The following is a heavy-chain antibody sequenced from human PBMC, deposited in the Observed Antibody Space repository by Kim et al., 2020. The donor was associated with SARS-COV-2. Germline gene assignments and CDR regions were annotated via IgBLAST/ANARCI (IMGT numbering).Heavy chain of an antibody. D-gene: IGHD3-10*01. Sequence: GGSLRLSCEASRFTFSSYGMHWVRQAPGKGLEWVAVIWYDGSNKYYADSVKGRFTISRDNSKNTLYLQMNSLRAEDTAVYYCARAGPYYYGSEMDAFDIWGQGTMVTVSS. CDR1: RFTFSSYG. CDR2: IWYDGSNK. J-gene: IGHJ3*02. CDR3: ARAGPYYYGSEMDAFDI. V-gene: IGHV3-33*01.